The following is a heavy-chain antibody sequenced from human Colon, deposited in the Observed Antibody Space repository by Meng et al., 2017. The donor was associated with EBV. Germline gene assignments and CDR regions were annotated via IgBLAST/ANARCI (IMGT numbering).Heavy chain of an antibody. CDR3: ARVSSGWDYFDY. Sequence: QVQLQESGPGPWKPSQTLSLTCTVSGGSVSSGGYYWTWIRQHPGKGLEWFGHIYYSGSTFYNPSLKRRVIISIDTSKNQFSLNLRSVTAADTAVYYCARVSSGWDYFDYWGQGTLVTVSS. CDR2: IYYSGST. J-gene: IGHJ4*02. D-gene: IGHD6-19*01. CDR1: GGSVSSGGYY. V-gene: IGHV4-31*03.